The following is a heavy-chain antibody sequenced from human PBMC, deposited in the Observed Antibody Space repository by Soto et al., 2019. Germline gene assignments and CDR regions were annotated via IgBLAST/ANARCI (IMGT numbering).Heavy chain of an antibody. CDR1: GFTFSSYA. CDR3: AKDSYCTNGVCKHNWFDP. J-gene: IGHJ5*02. CDR2: ISGSGGST. Sequence: HPGGSLRLSCAASGFTFSSYAMSWVRQAPGKGLEWVSAISGSGGSTYYADSVKGRFTISRDNSKNTLYLQMNSLRAEDTAVYYCAKDSYCTNGVCKHNWFDPWGQGTLVTVSS. D-gene: IGHD2-8*01. V-gene: IGHV3-23*01.